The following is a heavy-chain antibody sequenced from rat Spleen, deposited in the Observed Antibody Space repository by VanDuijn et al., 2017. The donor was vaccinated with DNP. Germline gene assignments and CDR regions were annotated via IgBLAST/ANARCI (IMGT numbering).Heavy chain of an antibody. CDR2: ITNTGGST. CDR1: GFTFNNYW. V-gene: IGHV5-31*01. J-gene: IGHJ2*01. D-gene: IGHD3-8*01. CDR3: TSNPHIRTAAPFDY. Sequence: EVQLVESGGGLVQPGGSLRLSCVASGFTFNNYWMTWIRQAPGEGLEWISSITNTGGSTYYPDSVRGRFTVSRDNAKSTLYLQMNSLRSEDTATYYCTSNPHIRTAAPFDYWGQGVVVTVSS.